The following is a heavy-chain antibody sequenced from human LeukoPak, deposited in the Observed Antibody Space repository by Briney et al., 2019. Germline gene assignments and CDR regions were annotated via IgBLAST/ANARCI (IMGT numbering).Heavy chain of an antibody. J-gene: IGHJ4*02. Sequence: GGSLRLSCAASGFPLSDDWMSWVRQVPGKGLEWVGRIKKKGDGGTTDYAAPVKGRFTISRDDSKNMLYLEMSNLKIEDTAVYYCTTVTMVRDYDYWGQGTLVTVSS. CDR3: TTVTMVRDYDY. CDR1: GFPLSDDW. V-gene: IGHV3-15*01. D-gene: IGHD3-10*01. CDR2: IKKKGDGGTT.